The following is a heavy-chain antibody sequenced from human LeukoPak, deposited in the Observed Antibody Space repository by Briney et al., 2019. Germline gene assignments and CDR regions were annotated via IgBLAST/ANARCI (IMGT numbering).Heavy chain of an antibody. D-gene: IGHD6-13*01. CDR1: GYTFTSYG. J-gene: IGHJ5*02. Sequence: ASVKVSCKASGYTFTSYGISWVRQAPGQGFEWMGWISAYNGNTNYAQKLQGRVTMTTDTSTSTAYMELRSLRSDDTAVYYCARDRRSVAAAGIIFDPWGQGTLVTVSS. CDR3: ARDRRSVAAAGIIFDP. CDR2: ISAYNGNT. V-gene: IGHV1-18*01.